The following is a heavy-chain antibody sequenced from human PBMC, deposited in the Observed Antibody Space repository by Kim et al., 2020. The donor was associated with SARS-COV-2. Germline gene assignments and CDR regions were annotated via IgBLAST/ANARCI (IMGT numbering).Heavy chain of an antibody. CDR1: GGSISSYY. V-gene: IGHV4-59*01. J-gene: IGHJ6*02. CDR3: AKGNYYDSSGYFADYYYYGMDV. D-gene: IGHD3-22*01. Sequence: SETLSLTCTVSGGSISSYYWSWIRQPPGKGLEWIGYIYYSGSTNYNPSLKSRVTISVDTSKNQFSLKLSSVTAADTAVYYCAKGNYYDSSGYFADYYYYGMDVWGQGTTVTVPS. CDR2: IYYSGST.